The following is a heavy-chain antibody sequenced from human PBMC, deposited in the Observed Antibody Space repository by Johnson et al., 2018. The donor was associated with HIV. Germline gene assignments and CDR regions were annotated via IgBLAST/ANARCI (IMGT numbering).Heavy chain of an antibody. J-gene: IGHJ3*02. CDR1: GFTFSSYA. V-gene: IGHV3-20*04. D-gene: IGHD6-25*01. CDR2: INWNGGST. CDR3: ARSYSSDQPLVI. Sequence: VQLVESGGGLVQPGGSLRLSCAASGFTFSSYAMSWVRQAPGKGLEWVSGINWNGGSTGYADSVKGRFTISRDNAKNSLYLQMNSLRAEDTALYYCARSYSSDQPLVIWGQGTMVTVSS.